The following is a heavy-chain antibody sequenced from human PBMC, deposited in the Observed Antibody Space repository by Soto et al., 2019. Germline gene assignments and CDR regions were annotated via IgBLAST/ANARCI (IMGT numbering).Heavy chain of an antibody. Sequence: QPGGSLRLSCVASGSTLSSYAVSWVRQAPGKGLEWISAVSSSGHSTYYADSVKGRFTISRDNSKNTLYLQMNSLRAEDTAVYYCAKPRHMAAVTSYPFDIWGQGTMVTVSS. CDR2: VSSSGHST. CDR3: AKPRHMAAVTSYPFDI. CDR1: GSTLSSYA. V-gene: IGHV3-23*01. J-gene: IGHJ3*02. D-gene: IGHD3-9*01.